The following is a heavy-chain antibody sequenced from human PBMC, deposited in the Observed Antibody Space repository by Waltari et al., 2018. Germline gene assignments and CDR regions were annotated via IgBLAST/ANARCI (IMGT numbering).Heavy chain of an antibody. CDR1: GFTFSSYW. D-gene: IGHD5-12*01. Sequence: EVQLVESGGGLAQPGGSLRLSCVASGFTFSSYWMHWVRQAPGNVLLWVSRMNSDGSTTNYADSVKGRFTISRDNAKNTLYLQMNSLRAEDTAVYYCAKGGGWLQDYWGQGTLVTVSS. CDR3: AKGGGWLQDY. V-gene: IGHV3-74*01. J-gene: IGHJ4*02. CDR2: MNSDGSTT.